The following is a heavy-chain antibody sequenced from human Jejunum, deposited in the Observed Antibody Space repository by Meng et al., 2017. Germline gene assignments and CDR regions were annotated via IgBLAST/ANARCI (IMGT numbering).Heavy chain of an antibody. Sequence: GGSLRLSCAASGFTFSGHWMHCVRQAPGEGRGGVSRIVPDGNTAAYEDSVKGRFTTSRDNAKNTLYLQMNSLRAEDTAVYDCTNDRLKHWGQGTLVTVSS. CDR3: TNDRLKH. V-gene: IGHV3-74*01. J-gene: IGHJ1*01. CDR1: GFTFSGHW. CDR2: IVPDGNTA. D-gene: IGHD1-1*01.